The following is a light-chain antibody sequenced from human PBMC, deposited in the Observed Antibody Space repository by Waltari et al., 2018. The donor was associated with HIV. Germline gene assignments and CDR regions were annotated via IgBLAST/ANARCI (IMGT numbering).Light chain of an antibody. J-gene: IGKJ5*01. V-gene: IGKV1-9*01. CDR1: RGIGNF. CDR3: QHLNSYPIT. Sequence: DIELTQSPSFLSASVGDRVTITCRASRGIGNFLAWYQQKPGKAPKLLIYGASTLQTGVPSRFSGSGSGTEFTLTLSNLQPEDFAIYDCQHLNSYPITFGQGTRLDIK. CDR2: GAS.